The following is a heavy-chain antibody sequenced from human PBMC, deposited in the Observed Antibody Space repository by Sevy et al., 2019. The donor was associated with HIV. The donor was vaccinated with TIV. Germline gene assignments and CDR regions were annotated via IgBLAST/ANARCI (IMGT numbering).Heavy chain of an antibody. CDR3: ARDRDDSSGYYSDY. D-gene: IGHD3-22*01. J-gene: IGHJ4*02. Sequence: KISCKASGGTFSSYAISWVRQAPGQGLEWMGGIIPIFGTANYAQKFQGRVTITADESTSTAYMELSSLRSEDTAVYYCARDRDDSSGYYSDYWGQGTLVTVSS. CDR1: GGTFSSYA. CDR2: IIPIFGTA. V-gene: IGHV1-69*01.